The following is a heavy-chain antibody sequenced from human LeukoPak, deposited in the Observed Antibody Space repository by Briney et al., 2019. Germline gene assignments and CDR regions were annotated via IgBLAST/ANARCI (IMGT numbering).Heavy chain of an antibody. CDR1: GYRFTSYD. J-gene: IGHJ4*02. Sequence: ASVKVSCKASGYRFTSYDLNWVRQATGQGLEWMGWINPNSGNTGYAQKFQGRVTITRNTPLSTAYMELSSLRSEDTAVYYCARVTGYMIEDYFDYWGQGILVTVSS. CDR2: INPNSGNT. V-gene: IGHV1-8*01. D-gene: IGHD3-9*01. CDR3: ARVTGYMIEDYFDY.